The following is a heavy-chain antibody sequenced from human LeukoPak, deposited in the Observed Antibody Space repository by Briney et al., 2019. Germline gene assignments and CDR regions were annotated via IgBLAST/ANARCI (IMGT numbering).Heavy chain of an antibody. D-gene: IGHD2-15*01. CDR1: GGSISSGGYS. CDR3: ARGGDCSGGSCYLEFDY. V-gene: IGHV4-30-4*07. CDR2: IYYSGST. J-gene: IGHJ4*02. Sequence: SETLSLTCAVSGGSISSGGYSWSWIRQPPGKGLEWIGYIYYSGSTYYNPSLKSRVTISVDTSKNQFSLKLSSVTAADTAVYYCARGGDCSGGSCYLEFDYWGQGTLVTVSS.